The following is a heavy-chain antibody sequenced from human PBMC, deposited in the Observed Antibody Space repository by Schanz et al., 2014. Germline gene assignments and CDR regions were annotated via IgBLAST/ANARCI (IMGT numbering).Heavy chain of an antibody. CDR2: INSDESVT. CDR1: GFTFSRYW. D-gene: IGHD2-2*02. V-gene: IGHV3-74*02. J-gene: IGHJ5*02. Sequence: EVQLVESGGVVAQPGGSLRLSCAASGFTFSRYWMHWVRQAPGKGLVWVSRINSDESVTSYADSAKGRFTISRDNAKNTLYLQMNSLKSEDTAVYYCTSMATIPRNWFDPWGQGTLVTVSS. CDR3: TSMATIPRNWFDP.